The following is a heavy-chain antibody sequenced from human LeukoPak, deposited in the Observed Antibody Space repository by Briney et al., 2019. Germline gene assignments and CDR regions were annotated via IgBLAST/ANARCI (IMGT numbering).Heavy chain of an antibody. CDR3: ARVAVRGVIIMSYYGMDV. J-gene: IGHJ6*02. CDR1: GSTFSNYG. Sequence: GASVNVSCKASGSTFSNYGITWVRQAPGQRLEYMGWISAYNGDTNYAQNLQGRVTMTTETSTSTAYMELRSLRSDDTAVYYCARVAVRGVIIMSYYGMDVWGQGTTVTVSS. D-gene: IGHD3-10*01. V-gene: IGHV1-18*01. CDR2: ISAYNGDT.